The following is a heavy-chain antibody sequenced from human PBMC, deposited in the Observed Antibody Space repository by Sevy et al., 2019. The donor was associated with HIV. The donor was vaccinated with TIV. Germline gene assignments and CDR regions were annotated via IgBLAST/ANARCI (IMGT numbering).Heavy chain of an antibody. D-gene: IGHD3-22*01. CDR2: FDPEDGKT. CDR3: AITKDYYDTSGYSFDY. V-gene: IGHV1-24*01. J-gene: IGHJ4*02. Sequence: ASVKVSCKVSGYTLTKLSMHWVRQAPGKGLEWMGTFDPEDGKTIYAQKFQGRVTMTEDTSIDTAYMELSSLRSEDTVVFYCAITKDYYDTSGYSFDYWGQGTLVTVSS. CDR1: GYTLTKLS.